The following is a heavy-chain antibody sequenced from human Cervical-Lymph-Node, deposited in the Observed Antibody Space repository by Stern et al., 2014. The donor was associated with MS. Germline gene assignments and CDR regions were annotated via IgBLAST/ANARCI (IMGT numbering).Heavy chain of an antibody. CDR1: GFNFRTYW. CDR2: INGDGTVS. Sequence: EVQLVESGGGIVQPGGSLMISCVASGFNFRTYWMHWVRQGPGKGLEWVSLINGDGTVSTYADSVRGRFTIPRNNANNTMSLQLDNLRVEDTAIYYCASAYRASWGQGTLVTVST. D-gene: IGHD1-1*01. V-gene: IGHV3-74*02. J-gene: IGHJ4*02. CDR3: ASAYRAS.